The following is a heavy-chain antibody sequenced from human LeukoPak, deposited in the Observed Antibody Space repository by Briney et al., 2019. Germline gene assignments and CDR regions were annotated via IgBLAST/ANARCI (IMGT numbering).Heavy chain of an antibody. CDR2: ISSSSDII. Sequence: PGGSLRLSCVASGFTFSSYRMNWVRQAPGKGLECVSYISSSSDIIYYADSVKGRFTISRDNAKNSLYLQMNSLRAEDTAVYYCTRDADGDYEVVDYWGQGTLVIVSS. CDR3: TRDADGDYEVVDY. J-gene: IGHJ4*02. CDR1: GFTFSSYR. V-gene: IGHV3-48*04. D-gene: IGHD4-17*01.